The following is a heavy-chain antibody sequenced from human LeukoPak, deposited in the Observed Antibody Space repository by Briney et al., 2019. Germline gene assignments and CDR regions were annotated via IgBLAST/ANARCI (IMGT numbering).Heavy chain of an antibody. CDR1: GFTFDDYA. D-gene: IGHD5-18*01. J-gene: IGHJ4*02. V-gene: IGHV3-9*03. CDR3: AESATAMVTYRNYFDY. Sequence: PGRSLRLSCAASGFTFDDYAMHWVRQAPGKGLEWVSGISWNSGSIGYADSVKGRFTISRDNAKNSLYLQMNSLRAEDMALYYCAESATAMVTYRNYFDYWGQGTLVTVSS. CDR2: ISWNSGSI.